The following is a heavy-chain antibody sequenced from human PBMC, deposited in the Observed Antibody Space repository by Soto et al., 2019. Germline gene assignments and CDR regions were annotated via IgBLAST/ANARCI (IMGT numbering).Heavy chain of an antibody. V-gene: IGHV3-15*01. CDR2: IKSKTDGGTT. J-gene: IGHJ4*02. D-gene: IGHD4-17*01. CDR3: TTDSGVTTVTPLL. CDR1: GFTFSNAW. Sequence: PGGSLRLSCAASGFTFSNAWMSWVRQAPGKGLEWVGRIKSKTDGGTTDYAAPVKGRFTISRDDSKNTLYLQMNSLKTEDTAVYYCTTDSGVTTVTPLLWGQGTLVTVSS.